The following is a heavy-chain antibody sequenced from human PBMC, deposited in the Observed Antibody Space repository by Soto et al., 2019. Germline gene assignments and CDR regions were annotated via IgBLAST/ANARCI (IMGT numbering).Heavy chain of an antibody. D-gene: IGHD3-16*01. CDR1: GYTFASYA. V-gene: IGHV1-18*01. Sequence: ASVKVSCKASGYTFASYAISWVRQAPGQGLEWMGWISPYNGNTNYAQKLQGRVTMTTDTSTSTAYMELRSLRSDDTAVYYCARGIGGYFGVDYYYGMDVWGQGTTVTVAS. J-gene: IGHJ6*02. CDR2: ISPYNGNT. CDR3: ARGIGGYFGVDYYYGMDV.